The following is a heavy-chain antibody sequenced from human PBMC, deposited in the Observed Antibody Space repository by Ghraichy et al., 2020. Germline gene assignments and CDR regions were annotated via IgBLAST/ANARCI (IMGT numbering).Heavy chain of an antibody. CDR3: AGGHPTVY. Sequence: GGALRLSCSASGFTFSENWMHWVRQAPGKGLVWVSLINEDGSSASYADSVKGRFTISRDNAKNTLYLQMNSLRAEDTAVYLCAGGHPTVYWGQGTLVTVSS. D-gene: IGHD2-15*01. CDR2: INEDGSSA. CDR1: GFTFSENW. J-gene: IGHJ4*02. V-gene: IGHV3-74*01.